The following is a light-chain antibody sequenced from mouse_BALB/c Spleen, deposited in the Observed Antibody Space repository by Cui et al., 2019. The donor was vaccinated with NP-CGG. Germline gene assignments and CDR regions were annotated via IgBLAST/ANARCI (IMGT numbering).Light chain of an antibody. V-gene: IGLV1*01. J-gene: IGLJ1*01. Sequence: QAVVTQESALTTSPGETVTLTCCSSTGAITTSNYANWVQEKPDHLFTGLIGGTINRAPGVPARFSGSLIGDKAALTITGAQTEDEAIYFCALWYSNHWVFGGGTKLTVL. CDR3: ALWYSNHWV. CDR2: GTI. CDR1: TGAITTSNY.